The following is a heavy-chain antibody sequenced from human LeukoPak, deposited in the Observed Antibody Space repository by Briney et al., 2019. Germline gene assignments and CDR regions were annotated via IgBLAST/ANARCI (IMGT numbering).Heavy chain of an antibody. CDR1: GGSITSGDYS. J-gene: IGHJ5*02. CDR3: ARARDEWFDP. V-gene: IGHV4-30-2*01. CDR2: IYHSGST. Sequence: SETLSLTCAVSGGSITSGDYSWSWIRQPPGKGLEWIGYIYHSGSTYYNPSLKSRVIMSVDMSKNQFSLKLSSVTAADTAVYYCARARDEWFDPWGQGTLVTVSS.